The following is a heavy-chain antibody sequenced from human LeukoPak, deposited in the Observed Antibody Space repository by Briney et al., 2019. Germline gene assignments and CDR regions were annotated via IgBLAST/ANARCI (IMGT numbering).Heavy chain of an antibody. Sequence: ASVKVSCKASGGTFSNHAVSWVRQAPGQGLEWMGGIIPIFGTANYAQKFQGRVTITADESTSTAYMELSSLRSEDTAVYYCARDARYYYDSSGHYYFDYWGQGTLVTVSS. D-gene: IGHD3-22*01. CDR3: ARDARYYYDSSGHYYFDY. CDR1: GGTFSNHA. V-gene: IGHV1-69*13. CDR2: IIPIFGTA. J-gene: IGHJ4*02.